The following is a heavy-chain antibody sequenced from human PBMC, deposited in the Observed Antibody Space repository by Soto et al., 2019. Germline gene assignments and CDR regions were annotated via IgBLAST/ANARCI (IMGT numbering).Heavy chain of an antibody. J-gene: IGHJ4*02. CDR3: ARDGMTTGDT. CDR1: GVSVRSYT. Sequence: SETLSLTCIVSGVSVRSYTWSWVRQPANKGLEWIGRVFSSVSATYNPSLKSRVSISMDTPENRISLKLDSVTAADAGVYFCARDGMTTGDTWGPGTLVTVSS. CDR2: VFSSVSA. V-gene: IGHV4-4*07. D-gene: IGHD2-21*02.